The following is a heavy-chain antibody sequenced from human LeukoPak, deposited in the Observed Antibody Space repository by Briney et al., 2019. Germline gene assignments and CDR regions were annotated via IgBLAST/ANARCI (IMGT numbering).Heavy chain of an antibody. CDR2: ITYSSGNT. D-gene: IGHD2-21*02. V-gene: IGHV3-23*01. CDR3: AKDGTGCGGDCYSDY. Sequence: GGSLRLSCAASGFAFSAYGMSWFRQAPGKGLEWVSAITYSSGNTYYADSVKGRFTISRDNSKNTLYLQMNSLRAEDTALYYCAKDGTGCGGDCYSDYWGQGTLVTVSS. CDR1: GFAFSAYG. J-gene: IGHJ4*02.